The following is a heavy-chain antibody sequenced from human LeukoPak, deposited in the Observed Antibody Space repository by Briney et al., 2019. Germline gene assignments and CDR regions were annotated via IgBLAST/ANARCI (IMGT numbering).Heavy chain of an antibody. D-gene: IGHD1-26*01. Sequence: AGGSQTLSCAASGYTLSSYSMNCVRQAPGNGLEWVSSISSSSRYIYCAVSVKGRFPISRDSANISLYLQMNRLRAEDTAVYYCARALGEVGVRKVIWGERTLVTVSS. CDR2: ISSSSRYI. CDR1: GYTLSSYS. V-gene: IGHV3-21*01. CDR3: ARALGEVGVRKVI. J-gene: IGHJ4*02.